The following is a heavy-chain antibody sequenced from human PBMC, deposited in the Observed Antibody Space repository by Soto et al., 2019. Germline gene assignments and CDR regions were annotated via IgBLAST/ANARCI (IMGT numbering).Heavy chain of an antibody. Sequence: LSETLSLTCTVSGGSISSSSYYRGWIRQPPGKGLEWIGSIYYSGSTYYNPSLKSRVTISVDTSKNQFSLKLSSVTAADTAVYYCARTTIAVADDVFDIWGQGTMVTVSS. CDR1: GGSISSSSYY. CDR3: ARTTIAVADDVFDI. J-gene: IGHJ3*02. CDR2: IYYSGST. D-gene: IGHD6-19*01. V-gene: IGHV4-39*01.